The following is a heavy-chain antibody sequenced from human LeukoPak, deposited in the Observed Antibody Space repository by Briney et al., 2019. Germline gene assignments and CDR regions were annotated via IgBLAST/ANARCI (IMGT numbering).Heavy chain of an antibody. D-gene: IGHD3-9*01. CDR1: GYTFTSYY. CDR3: ARDRYDILTGYDP. Sequence: GASVKVSCKASGYTFTSYYMHWVRQAPGQGLEWMGIINPSGGSTSYAQKFQGRVTMTRDMSTSTVYMELSSLRSDDTAVYYCARDRYDILTGYDPWGQGTLVTVSS. CDR2: INPSGGST. J-gene: IGHJ5*02. V-gene: IGHV1-46*01.